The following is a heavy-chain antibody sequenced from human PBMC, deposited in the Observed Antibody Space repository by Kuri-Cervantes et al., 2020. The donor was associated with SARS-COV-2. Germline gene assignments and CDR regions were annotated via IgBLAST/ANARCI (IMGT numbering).Heavy chain of an antibody. CDR1: GFTFSSCA. V-gene: IGHV3-30*04. Sequence: GESLKISCTASGFTFSSCAMHWVRQAPGKGLEWVAVISYDGSNKYYADSVKGRFTISRDNSKNTLYLQMNSLRAEDTAVYYCASSSPATVTYPFDYWGQGTLVTVSS. CDR2: ISYDGSNK. J-gene: IGHJ4*02. D-gene: IGHD4-17*01. CDR3: ASSSPATVTYPFDY.